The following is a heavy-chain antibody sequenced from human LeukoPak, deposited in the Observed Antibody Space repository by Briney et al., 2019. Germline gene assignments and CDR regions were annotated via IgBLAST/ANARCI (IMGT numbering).Heavy chain of an antibody. V-gene: IGHV1-3*01. D-gene: IGHD3-10*01. Sequence: ASVKVSCKASGYTFTSYAMHWVRQAPGQRLEWMGWINAGNGNTKYSQKFQGRVTITRDTSASTAYMELSSLRSEDTAVYYCARLWFGELTTENWFDPWGQGTLVTVSS. CDR2: INAGNGNT. CDR1: GYTFTSYA. CDR3: ARLWFGELTTENWFDP. J-gene: IGHJ5*02.